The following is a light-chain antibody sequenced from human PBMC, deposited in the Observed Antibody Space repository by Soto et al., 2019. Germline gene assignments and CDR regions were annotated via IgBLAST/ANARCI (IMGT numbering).Light chain of an antibody. CDR2: KAS. Sequence: DIQMTQYPSRLSASVGDRVTITCRASRTISSWLAWYQQRPGKAPKLLIYKASTLKSGVPSRFSGSGSGTEFTLTISSLQPDDFATYDCQHYNSYSEAFGQGTKVDI. CDR1: RTISSW. V-gene: IGKV1-5*03. CDR3: QHYNSYSEA. J-gene: IGKJ1*01.